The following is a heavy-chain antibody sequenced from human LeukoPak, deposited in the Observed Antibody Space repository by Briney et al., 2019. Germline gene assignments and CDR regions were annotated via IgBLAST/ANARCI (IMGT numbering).Heavy chain of an antibody. D-gene: IGHD2-15*01. CDR2: LKYDGSEA. Sequence: GGSLRLSCAASGFSFNTYWMTWVRQAPGKRLEWVANLKYDGSEAYYVDSVRGRFTISRDNAKNSLYLQLNSLRDEDTAMYYCAREQDREAAATVIGDSWGQGTLVTVSS. J-gene: IGHJ4*02. CDR1: GFSFNTYW. V-gene: IGHV3-7*01. CDR3: AREQDREAAATVIGDS.